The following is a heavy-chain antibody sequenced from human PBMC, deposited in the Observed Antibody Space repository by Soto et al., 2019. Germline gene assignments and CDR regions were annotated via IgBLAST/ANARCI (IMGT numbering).Heavy chain of an antibody. CDR3: ARVWSGNYAYFDY. Sequence: GASVKVSCKASGYTFTSYDINWVRQATGQGLEWMGWISAYNGNTNYAQKLQGRVTMTTDTSTSTAYMELRSLRSDDTAVYYCARVWSGNYAYFDYWGQGTLVTVSS. V-gene: IGHV1-18*01. J-gene: IGHJ4*02. D-gene: IGHD3-3*01. CDR2: ISAYNGNT. CDR1: GYTFTSYD.